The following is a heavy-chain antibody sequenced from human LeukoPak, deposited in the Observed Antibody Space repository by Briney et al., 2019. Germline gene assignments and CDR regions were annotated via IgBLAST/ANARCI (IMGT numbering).Heavy chain of an antibody. D-gene: IGHD2-2*01. V-gene: IGHV3-7*01. CDR2: IKQDGSEK. CDR1: GFTFSSYW. CDR3: ARERLGYCSSTSCPNDDY. Sequence: GGSLRLSCAASGFTFSSYWMSWVRQAPGKGLEWVANIKQDGSEKYYVDSVKGRFTISRDNAKNSLYLQMNSLRAEDTAVYYCARERLGYCSSTSCPNDDYWGQGTLVTVSS. J-gene: IGHJ4*02.